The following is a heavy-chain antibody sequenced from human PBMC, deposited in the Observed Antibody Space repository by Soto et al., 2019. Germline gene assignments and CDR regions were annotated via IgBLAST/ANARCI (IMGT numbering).Heavy chain of an antibody. CDR2: ISGGGGST. D-gene: IGHD2-21*02. CDR3: AKGFIVVVTAIRPDDNFDV. Sequence: GGSLRLSCAASGFTFNTYAMNWVRQVPGKGLEWVASISGGGGSTYYADSVKGRFTISRDTSKNTLYLQMNSLSAEDTAVYYCAKGFIVVVTAIRPDDNFDVWGQGTMVTVSS. V-gene: IGHV3-23*01. CDR1: GFTFNTYA. J-gene: IGHJ3*01.